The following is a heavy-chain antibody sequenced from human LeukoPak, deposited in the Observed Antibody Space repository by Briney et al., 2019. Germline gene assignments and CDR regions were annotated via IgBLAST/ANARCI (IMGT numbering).Heavy chain of an antibody. J-gene: IGHJ6*02. CDR3: AKDSGIAAAGTAGWSYGMDV. D-gene: IGHD6-13*01. CDR2: ISGSGGST. V-gene: IGHV3-23*01. CDR1: GFTFSNYA. Sequence: PGGSLRLSCAASGFTFSNYAMSWVRQAQGKGLEWVSAISGSGGSTYYADSVKGRFTISRDNSKNTLYLQMNSLIAEDTAVDYCAKDSGIAAAGTAGWSYGMDVWGQGPRSPSP.